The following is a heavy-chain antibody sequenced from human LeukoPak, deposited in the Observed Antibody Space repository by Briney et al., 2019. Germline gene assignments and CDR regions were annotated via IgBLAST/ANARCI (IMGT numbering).Heavy chain of an antibody. D-gene: IGHD2-2*01. CDR1: GRSINISSSY. J-gene: IGHJ4*02. V-gene: IGHV4-39*01. Sequence: SETLSLTCTVSGRSINISSSYWGWIRQPPGKGLEGFVTIFYSGSTYYNQSLKSRVTISVDTSKNQFSLKLTSVTAADTAMYYCARMKGVVVIPTARPTFYFDYWGQRTLVTVSS. CDR3: ARMKGVVVIPTARPTFYFDY. CDR2: IFYSGST.